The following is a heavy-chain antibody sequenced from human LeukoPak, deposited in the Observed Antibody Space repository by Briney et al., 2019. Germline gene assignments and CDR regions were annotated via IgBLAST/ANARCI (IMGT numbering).Heavy chain of an antibody. V-gene: IGHV4-34*01. CDR3: ARVLRFLEWFTRSFDP. D-gene: IGHD3-3*01. J-gene: IGHJ5*02. CDR1: GGSFSGYY. CDR2: INHIART. Sequence: SETLSLTCAVYGGSFSGYYWSWVREPPGKGQEWVGEINHIARTNSTPSLKCRVTISVHTSKNQFSLTLSSVTAADTAVYYCARVLRFLEWFTRSFDPWGQGTLVTVSS.